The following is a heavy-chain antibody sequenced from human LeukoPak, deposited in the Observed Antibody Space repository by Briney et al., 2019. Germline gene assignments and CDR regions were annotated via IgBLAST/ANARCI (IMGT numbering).Heavy chain of an antibody. Sequence: GASVKVSCKASGGTFSSYAISWVRQAPGQGLEWMGGIIPIFGTANYAQKFQGRVTITTDESTSTAYMELSSLRSEDTAVYYCARGRGSGSYDFDYWGQGTLVTVSS. V-gene: IGHV1-69*05. D-gene: IGHD3-10*01. CDR2: IIPIFGTA. CDR1: GGTFSSYA. CDR3: ARGRGSGSYDFDY. J-gene: IGHJ4*02.